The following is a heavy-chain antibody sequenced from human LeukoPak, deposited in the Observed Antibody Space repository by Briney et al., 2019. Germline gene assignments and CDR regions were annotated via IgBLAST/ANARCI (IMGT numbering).Heavy chain of an antibody. V-gene: IGHV3-9*01. D-gene: IGHD4-11*01. CDR1: GFTFDDYA. CDR3: AKAWRAYGNNHTFNI. Sequence: GRSLRLSCAASGFTFDDYAMHWVRQAPGKGLEWVSGISWNSGSIGYADSVKGRFTISRDNAKNSLYLQMSSLRAEDTAVYYCAKAWRAYGNNHTFNIWGQGTMVPV. J-gene: IGHJ3*02. CDR2: ISWNSGSI.